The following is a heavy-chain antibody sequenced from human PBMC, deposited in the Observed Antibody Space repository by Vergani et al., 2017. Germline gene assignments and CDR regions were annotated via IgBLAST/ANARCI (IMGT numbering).Heavy chain of an antibody. J-gene: IGHJ6*02. CDR1: GGTFSSYA. CDR3: ARSDYDSRRDYYYYYGMDV. D-gene: IGHD3-3*01. CDR2: IIPIFGTA. V-gene: IGHV1-69*01. Sequence: QVQLVQSGAEVKKPGSSVKVSCKASGGTFSSYAISWVRQAPGQGLEWMGGIIPIFGTANYAQKFQGRVTITADESTSTAYMELSSLRSEDTAVYYCARSDYDSRRDYYYYYGMDVWGQGTTVTVSS.